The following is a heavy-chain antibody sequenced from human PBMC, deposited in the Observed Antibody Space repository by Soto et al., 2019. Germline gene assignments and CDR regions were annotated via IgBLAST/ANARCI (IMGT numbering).Heavy chain of an antibody. V-gene: IGHV4-34*01. CDR3: ARGFSYSWVRYYYGMDV. J-gene: IGHJ6*02. CDR1: GGSFSGYY. Sequence: ASETLSLTCAVYGGSFSGYYWSWIRQPPGKGLEWIGEINHSGSTNYNPSLKSRVTISVDTSKNQFSLKLSSVTAADTAVYYCARGFSYSWVRYYYGMDVWGQGTTVTVSS. CDR2: INHSGST. D-gene: IGHD5-18*01.